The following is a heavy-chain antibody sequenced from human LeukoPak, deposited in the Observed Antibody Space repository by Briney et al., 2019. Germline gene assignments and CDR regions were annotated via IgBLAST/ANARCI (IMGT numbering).Heavy chain of an antibody. D-gene: IGHD3-10*01. J-gene: IGHJ3*02. CDR2: ISSNGGST. CDR1: GFTFSSYA. Sequence: PGGSLRLSCSASGFTFSSYAMHWVRQAPGKGLEYVSAISSNGGSTYYADSVKGRFTISRDNSKNTLYLQMSSLRAEDTAVYYCVKDGELLWFRELLPLDAFDIWGQGTMVTVSS. CDR3: VKDGELLWFRELLPLDAFDI. V-gene: IGHV3-64D*06.